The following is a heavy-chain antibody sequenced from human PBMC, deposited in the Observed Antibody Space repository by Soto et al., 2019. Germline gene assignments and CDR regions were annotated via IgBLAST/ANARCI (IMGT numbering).Heavy chain of an antibody. CDR2: ITGNGGYT. D-gene: IGHD6-13*01. J-gene: IGHJ4*02. Sequence: GGSLRLSCIGSGFTFSNYAINWVRQTPGKGLERVSVITGNGGYTHYADSVKGRFTISRDNSKDTLYLQMNSLRVEDTAVYYCAKEWVAGTLFYWGQGTRVTVSS. CDR3: AKEWVAGTLFY. V-gene: IGHV3-23*01. CDR1: GFTFSNYA.